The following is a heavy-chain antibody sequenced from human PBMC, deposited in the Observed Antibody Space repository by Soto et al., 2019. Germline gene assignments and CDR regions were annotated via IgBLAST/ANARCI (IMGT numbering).Heavy chain of an antibody. CDR3: ARVSLGTHSSGWPHSFDY. CDR1: GGSFSGYY. V-gene: IGHV4-34*01. CDR2: INHSGST. Sequence: SSETLSLTCAVYGGSFSGYYWSWIRQPPGKGLEWIGEINHSGSTNYNPSLKSRVTISVDTSKNQFSLKLSSVTAADTAVYYCARVSLGTHSSGWPHSFDYWGQGTLVTVSS. J-gene: IGHJ4*02. D-gene: IGHD6-19*01.